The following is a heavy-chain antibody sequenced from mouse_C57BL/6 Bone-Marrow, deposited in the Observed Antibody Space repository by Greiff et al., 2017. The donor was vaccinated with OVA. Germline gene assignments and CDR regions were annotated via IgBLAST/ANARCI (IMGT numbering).Heavy chain of an antibody. Sequence: VQLQQSGPGLVQPSQSLSITCTVSGFSLTSYGVHWVRQSPGKGLEWLGVIWRGGSTDYNAAFMSRLSITKDNSKSQVFFKMNSQQADDTDIYYCAKNEGWYLWYVGVWGTGTTVTVAS. J-gene: IGHJ1*03. CDR3: AKNEGWYLWYVGV. CDR1: GFSLTSYG. D-gene: IGHD2-1*01. V-gene: IGHV2-5*01. CDR2: IWRGGST.